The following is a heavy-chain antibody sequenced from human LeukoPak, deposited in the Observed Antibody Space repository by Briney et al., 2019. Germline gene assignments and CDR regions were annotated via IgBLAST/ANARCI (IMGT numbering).Heavy chain of an antibody. CDR3: ARDHSSWPDY. Sequence: GGSLRLSCAASGFTFSTSAMNWVRQAPGKGLEWVSAISASGGNTYYADSVKGRFTISRDNSKNTLYLQMNSLRAEDTAVYYCARDHSSWPDYWGQGTLVTVSS. CDR1: GFTFSTSA. CDR2: ISASGGNT. V-gene: IGHV3-23*01. D-gene: IGHD6-13*01. J-gene: IGHJ4*02.